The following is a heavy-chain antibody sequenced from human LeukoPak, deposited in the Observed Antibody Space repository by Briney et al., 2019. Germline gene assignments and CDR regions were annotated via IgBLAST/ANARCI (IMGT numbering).Heavy chain of an antibody. D-gene: IGHD3-10*01. J-gene: IGHJ4*02. Sequence: GGSLRLSCAASGFTVSSNYMSWVRQAPGKGLEWVSIIYSGGSTYYADSVKGIFTISRDNSKNTLYLQMNNLRAEDTAVYYCARARFGELFHYFDYWGQGTLVTVSS. CDR1: GFTVSSNY. V-gene: IGHV3-66*01. CDR2: IYSGGST. CDR3: ARARFGELFHYFDY.